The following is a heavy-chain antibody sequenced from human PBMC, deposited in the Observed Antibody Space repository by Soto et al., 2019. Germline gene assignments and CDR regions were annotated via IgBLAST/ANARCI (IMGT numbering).Heavy chain of an antibody. CDR2: ISGDGSST. Sequence: EVHLVESGGGLVQPGGSLRLSCAASGFTFTTYYMHWVRQAPGKGLVWVSRISGDGSSTDYADSVKGRFTPSRDNARNPLSLHMSSLRVEDTAVYYCARGGRGGFDYWGQGVLVTVSS. CDR3: ARGGRGGFDY. CDR1: GFTFTTYY. D-gene: IGHD3-16*01. J-gene: IGHJ4*02. V-gene: IGHV3-74*01.